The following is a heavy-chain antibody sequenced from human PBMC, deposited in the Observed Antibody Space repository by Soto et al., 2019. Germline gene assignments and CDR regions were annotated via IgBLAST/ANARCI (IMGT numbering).Heavy chain of an antibody. CDR2: IYYSGST. V-gene: IGHV4-31*03. CDR3: ARDIKMPPPNGMDV. J-gene: IGHJ6*04. D-gene: IGHD1-20*01. Sequence: SETLSLTCTVSGGSISSGGYYWSWIRQHPGKGLEWIGYIYYSGSTYYNPSLKSRVTISVDTSKNQFSLKLSSVTAADTAVYYCARDIKMPPPNGMDVWGKGTTVTVSS. CDR1: GGSISSGGYY.